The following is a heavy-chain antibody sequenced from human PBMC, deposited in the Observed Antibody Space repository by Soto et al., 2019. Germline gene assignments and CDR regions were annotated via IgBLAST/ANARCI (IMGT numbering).Heavy chain of an antibody. J-gene: IGHJ6*02. V-gene: IGHV4-59*01. CDR1: GGSIRSYY. D-gene: IGHD6-6*01. Sequence: KPSETLSLTCSVSGGSIRSYYWSWIRQPPGKGLEWIGYIYYSGSTNYNPSLKSRVTISVDTSKNQFSLKLSSVTAADTAVYYCARATYSSSPIYYYYYYGMDVWGQGTTVTVSS. CDR2: IYYSGST. CDR3: ARATYSSSPIYYYYYYGMDV.